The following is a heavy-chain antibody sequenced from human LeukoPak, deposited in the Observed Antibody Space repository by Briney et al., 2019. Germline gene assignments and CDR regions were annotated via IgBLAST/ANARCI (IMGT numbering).Heavy chain of an antibody. V-gene: IGHV3-21*01. D-gene: IGHD5-18*01. CDR1: GFTFSNAW. CDR2: ISSSSSYI. J-gene: IGHJ4*02. Sequence: PGGSLRLSCAASGFTFSNAWMSWVRQAPGKGLEWVSSISSSSSYIYYADSVKGRFTISRDNAKNSLYLQMNSLRAEDTAVYYWSRDGHWDTATDYWGRGTLVTVSS. CDR3: SRDGHWDTATDY.